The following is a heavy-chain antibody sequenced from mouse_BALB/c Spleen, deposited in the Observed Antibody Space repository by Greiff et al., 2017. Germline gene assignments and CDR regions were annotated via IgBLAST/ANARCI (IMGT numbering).Heavy chain of an antibody. J-gene: IGHJ3*01. D-gene: IGHD2-4*01. CDR2: INPSNGRT. V-gene: IGHV1S81*02. CDR1: GYTFTNYW. CDR3: ARGATMITTAWFAY. Sequence: VQLQQPGAELVKPGASVKLSCKASGYTFTNYWMHWVKQRPGQGLEWIGEINPSNGRTNYNEKFKSKATLTVDKSSSTAYMQLSSLTSEDSAVYYCARGATMITTAWFAYWGQGTLVTVSA.